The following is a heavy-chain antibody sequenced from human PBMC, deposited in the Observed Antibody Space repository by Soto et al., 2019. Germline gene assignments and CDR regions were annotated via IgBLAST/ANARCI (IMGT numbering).Heavy chain of an antibody. CDR1: DGSMNNYY. D-gene: IGHD2-8*02. V-gene: IGHV4-59*01. CDR3: AREDKTVSCPGGTCSPPRGIDV. J-gene: IGHJ6*02. CDR2: IYSSGST. Sequence: SETLSLTCIVSDGSMNNYYWSWIRQPPGKGLEWIGYIYSSGSTNYSPSLSSRVTMSLDTSKSQFSLRLDSVSAADTAVYYCAREDKTVSCPGGTCSPPRGIDVWGQGTTVTVSS.